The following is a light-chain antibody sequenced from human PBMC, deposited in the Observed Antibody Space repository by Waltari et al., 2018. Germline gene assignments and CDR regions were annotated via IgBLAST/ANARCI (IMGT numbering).Light chain of an antibody. V-gene: IGKV4-1*01. CDR3: QQYYSTPLT. CDR2: WAS. J-gene: IGKJ4*01. CDR1: RNVLYSSNNKNY. Sequence: DIVMTQSPESLAVSLGERTTLNCKSSRNVLYSSNNKNYLAWYQHKPGQPPTLLIYWASTRESGVPARFTGSGSGTDFTLTISSLQAEDVAVYYCQQYYSTPLTFGGGTKVEIK.